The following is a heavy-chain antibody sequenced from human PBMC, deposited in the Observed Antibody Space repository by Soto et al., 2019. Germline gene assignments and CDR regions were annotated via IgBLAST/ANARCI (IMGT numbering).Heavy chain of an antibody. J-gene: IGHJ6*02. CDR1: GGTFSSYA. V-gene: IGHV1-69*01. Sequence: QVQLVQSGAEVKKPGSSVRVSCKASGGTFSSYAISWVRQAPGQGLEWMGGIIPIFGTENYAQKFQGRVTVTADESTSTAYMELSSLRSEDTAVYYCARDRIAGSKYYYGMDVWGQGTTVTVSS. CDR3: ARDRIAGSKYYYGMDV. D-gene: IGHD6-13*01. CDR2: IIPIFGTE.